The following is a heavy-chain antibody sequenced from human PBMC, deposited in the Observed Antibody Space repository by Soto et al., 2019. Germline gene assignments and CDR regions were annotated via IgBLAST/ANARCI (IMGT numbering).Heavy chain of an antibody. V-gene: IGHV1-18*01. CDR3: ARDAGMHSEYYGMDV. Sequence: QGQLVQSGAEVKKPGASVKVSCKASGYTFTSYGINWVRQAPGQGLEWMGWISTYNSNIDYAQKVQGRVTMTTDTSTSTAYMELRSLGSDDTAVYYCARDAGMHSEYYGMDVWGQGTTVTVSS. D-gene: IGHD3-10*01. J-gene: IGHJ6*02. CDR1: GYTFTSYG. CDR2: ISTYNSNI.